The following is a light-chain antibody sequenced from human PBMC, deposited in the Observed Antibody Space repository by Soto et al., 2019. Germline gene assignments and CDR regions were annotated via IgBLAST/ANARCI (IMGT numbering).Light chain of an antibody. CDR3: QQYNSYSPT. CDR1: PSISSW. CDR2: DAS. J-gene: IGKJ1*01. Sequence: DIQMTQSPSTLSASVGDRVTITCRASPSISSWLAWYQQKPGKAPKLLIYDASSLEGGVPSRFSGSGSGTEFSVTISSLQPDDFATYYCQQYNSYSPTFGHGTKVEIK. V-gene: IGKV1-5*01.